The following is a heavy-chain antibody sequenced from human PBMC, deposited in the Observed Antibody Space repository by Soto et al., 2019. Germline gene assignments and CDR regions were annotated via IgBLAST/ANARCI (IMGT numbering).Heavy chain of an antibody. CDR3: ARDMTRTVVPYFDF. V-gene: IGHV1-69*06. CDR2: FIPISGAA. CDR1: GGTFSNYV. Sequence: QVQLVQSGADVKKPGSSVKVSCKASGGTFSNYVVNWVRQAPGQGLEWMGRFIPISGAANYAQKFQGRVTIIADKSTSTSYMELSSLRSEDTAVYYCARDMTRTVVPYFDFWGQGTLVTVSS. J-gene: IGHJ4*02. D-gene: IGHD1-7*01.